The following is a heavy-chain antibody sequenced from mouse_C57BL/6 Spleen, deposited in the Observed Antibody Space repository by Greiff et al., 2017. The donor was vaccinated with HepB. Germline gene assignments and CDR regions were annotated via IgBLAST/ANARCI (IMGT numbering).Heavy chain of an antibody. CDR1: GYAFSSSW. D-gene: IGHD2-2*01. CDR2: IYPGDGDT. CDR3: ARDVVTTYYFDY. V-gene: IGHV1-82*01. Sequence: VKLMESGPELVKPGASVKISCKASGYAFSSSWMNWVKQRPGKGLEWIGRIYPGDGDTNYNGKFKGKATLTADKSSSTAYMQLSSLTSEDSAVYFCARDVVTTYYFDYWGQGTTLTVSS. J-gene: IGHJ2*01.